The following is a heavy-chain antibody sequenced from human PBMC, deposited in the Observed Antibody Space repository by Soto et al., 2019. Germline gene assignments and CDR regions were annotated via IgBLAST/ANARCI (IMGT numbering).Heavy chain of an antibody. V-gene: IGHV4-4*07. CDR1: GGTISGYY. D-gene: IGHD3-3*01. J-gene: IGHJ5*02. CDR2: IYSSGST. CDR3: ARGQRFSDWFDP. Sequence: PSETLSLTCTVTGGTISGYYWTWIRQSAGGRLEWIGRIYSSGSTNYNPSLKSRVTISLDTSMNHFSLRLSSVTAADTAVYYCARGQRFSDWFDPWGQGTLVTSPQ.